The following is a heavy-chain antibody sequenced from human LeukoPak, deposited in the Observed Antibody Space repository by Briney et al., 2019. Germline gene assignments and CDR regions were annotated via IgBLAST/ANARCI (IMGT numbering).Heavy chain of an antibody. CDR3: ARDAGSGYFDY. CDR2: ISGASSTI. Sequence: GGSLRLSCAASGFTFSSYWMSWVRQAPGKGLEWVSYISGASSTIYYADSVKGRFTISRDNARNSLYLQMNGLRDEDTAVYYCARDAGSGYFDYWGQGTLVTVSS. V-gene: IGHV3-48*02. CDR1: GFTFSSYW. D-gene: IGHD6-19*01. J-gene: IGHJ4*02.